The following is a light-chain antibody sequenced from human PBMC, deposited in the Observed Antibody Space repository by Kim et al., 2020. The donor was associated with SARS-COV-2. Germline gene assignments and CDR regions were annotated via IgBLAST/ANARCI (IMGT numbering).Light chain of an antibody. CDR1: QSVSSSY. CDR2: GAS. V-gene: IGKV3-20*01. J-gene: IGKJ2*03. CDR3: PQYDSSPYS. Sequence: EIVLTQSPGTLSLSPGERATLTCRASQSVSSSYLAWYQQKPGQAPRLLIYGASNRATGIPDRFSGSGSGTDFTLTISRLEPEDFAVYYCPQYDSSPYSFRQENKVEI.